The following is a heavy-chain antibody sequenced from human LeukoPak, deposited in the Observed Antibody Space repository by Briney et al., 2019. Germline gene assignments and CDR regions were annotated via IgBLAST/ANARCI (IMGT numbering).Heavy chain of an antibody. V-gene: IGHV4-39*07. D-gene: IGHD3-10*01. Sequence: SETLSLTCTVSGGSISSGSYYWGWIRQPPGKGLEWIGSIYYSGSTYYNPSLKSRVTISVDTSKNQFSLKLSSVTAADTAVYYCARDRRYYGSGSYFHYFDYWGQGTLVTVSS. CDR2: IYYSGST. CDR1: GGSISSGSYY. J-gene: IGHJ4*02. CDR3: ARDRRYYGSGSYFHYFDY.